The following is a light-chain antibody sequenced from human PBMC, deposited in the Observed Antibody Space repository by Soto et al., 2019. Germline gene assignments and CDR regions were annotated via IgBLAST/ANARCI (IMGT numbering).Light chain of an antibody. J-gene: IGKJ2*01. CDR1: QTVSSGY. V-gene: IGKV3D-20*01. CDR2: DAS. CDR3: QQYSSSPYT. Sequence: EIVLTQSPVTLSLSPGERATLSCGASQTVSSGYLAWYQQRPGLAPRLLIYDASSRATGIPDRFSGSGSGTDFSLTISRLEPEDFAVYYCQQYSSSPYTFGQGPSWRSN.